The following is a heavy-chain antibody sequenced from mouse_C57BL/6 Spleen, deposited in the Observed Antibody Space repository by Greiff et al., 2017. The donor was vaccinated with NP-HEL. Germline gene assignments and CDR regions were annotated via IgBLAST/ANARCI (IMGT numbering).Heavy chain of an antibody. D-gene: IGHD4-1*01. CDR2: INYDGSST. CDR3: ARLTGTRAMDY. Sequence: DVQLVESEGGLVQPGSSMKLSCTASGFTFSDYYMAWVRQVPEKGLEWVANINYDGSSTYYLDSLKSRFIISRDNAKNILYLQMSSLKSEDTATYYCARLTGTRAMDYWGQGTSVTVSS. J-gene: IGHJ4*01. V-gene: IGHV5-16*01. CDR1: GFTFSDYY.